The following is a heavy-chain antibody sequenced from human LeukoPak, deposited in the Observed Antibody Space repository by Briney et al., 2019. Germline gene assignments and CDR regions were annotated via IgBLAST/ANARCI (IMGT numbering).Heavy chain of an antibody. CDR1: GFTFSGSA. Sequence: PGGSLRLSCAASGFTFSGSALHWVRQASGKGLEWVGRIRSKANSYATAYAASVKGRFTISRDDSKNTAYLQMNSLKTEDTAVYYCARLREITFGGVIGIDYWGQGTLVTVSS. D-gene: IGHD3-16*02. J-gene: IGHJ4*02. V-gene: IGHV3-73*01. CDR3: ARLREITFGGVIGIDY. CDR2: IRSKANSYAT.